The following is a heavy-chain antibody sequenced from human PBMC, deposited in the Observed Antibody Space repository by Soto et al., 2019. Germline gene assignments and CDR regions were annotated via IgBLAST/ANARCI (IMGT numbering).Heavy chain of an antibody. CDR2: ISAYNGNT. J-gene: IGHJ3*02. V-gene: IGHV1-18*01. CDR1: GYTFTSYG. CDR3: ASEYMTTVTNGVFDI. Sequence: GASVKVSCKASGYTFTSYGISWVRQAPGQGLEWMGWISAYNGNTNYAQKLQGRVTMTTDTSTSTAYMELRSLRSDDTAVYYCASEYMTTVTNGVFDIWGKGTVVTVSS. D-gene: IGHD4-17*01.